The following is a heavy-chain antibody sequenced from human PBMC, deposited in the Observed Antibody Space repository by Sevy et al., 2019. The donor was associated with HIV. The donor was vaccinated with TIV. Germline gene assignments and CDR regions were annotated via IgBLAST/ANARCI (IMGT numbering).Heavy chain of an antibody. J-gene: IGHJ4*02. Sequence: GGSLRLSCAASGIAFSTYAMFWVRQAPGKGLEWVSSIRVSGYSTYYADSVKGRFTLSRDNSKNTLDLQMNSLRPDDTAVNYCAKDFSDVYYYDSSAAVDYWGQGTLVTVSS. CDR3: AKDFSDVYYYDSSAAVDY. D-gene: IGHD3-22*01. CDR1: GIAFSTYA. V-gene: IGHV3-23*01. CDR2: IRVSGYST.